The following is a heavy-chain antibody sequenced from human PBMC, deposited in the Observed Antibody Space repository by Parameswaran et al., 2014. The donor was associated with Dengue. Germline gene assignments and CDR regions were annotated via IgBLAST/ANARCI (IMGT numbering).Heavy chain of an antibody. V-gene: IGHV3-23*01. CDR2: VSGSGGST. Sequence: GESLKISCAASGFTFSSYAMSWVRQAPGKGLEWVSGVSGSGGSTYYADSVKGRFTISRDNSKNTLYVQMNSLRAEDTAVYYCAKEPLRRYFDYWGQGTLVTVSS. CDR3: AKEPLRRYFDY. D-gene: IGHD4-17*01. CDR1: GFTFSSYA. J-gene: IGHJ4*02.